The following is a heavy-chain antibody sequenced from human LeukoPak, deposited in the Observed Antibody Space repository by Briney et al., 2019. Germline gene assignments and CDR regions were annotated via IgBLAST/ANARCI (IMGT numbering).Heavy chain of an antibody. CDR1: GFTSSSYS. D-gene: IGHD1-26*01. CDR3: ARDSSGSYMFDY. CDR2: ISGSSTYI. Sequence: GGSLRLSCAASGFTSSSYSMNWVRQAPGKGLEWVSSISGSSTYIYYADSVKGRFTISRDNAKNSLYLQMNSLRAEDTAVYYCARDSSGSYMFDYWGQGTLVTVSS. V-gene: IGHV3-21*01. J-gene: IGHJ4*02.